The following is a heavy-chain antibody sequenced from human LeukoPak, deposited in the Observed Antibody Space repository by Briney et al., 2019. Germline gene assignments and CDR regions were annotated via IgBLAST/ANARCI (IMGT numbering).Heavy chain of an antibody. D-gene: IGHD3-9*01. V-gene: IGHV3-23*01. CDR3: ARDAERYFDWFQYYFDY. CDR1: GFTFTTNA. J-gene: IGHJ4*02. CDR2: VSGSGGDT. Sequence: GGSLRLSCAASGFTFTTNAMSWVRQAPGKGLEWVSAVSGSGGDTYYAGSVKGRFTISRDNSKNTLYLQMNSLRAEDTAVYYCARDAERYFDWFQYYFDYWGQGTLVTVSS.